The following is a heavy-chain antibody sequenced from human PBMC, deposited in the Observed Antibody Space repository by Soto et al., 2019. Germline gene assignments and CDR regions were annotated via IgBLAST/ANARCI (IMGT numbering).Heavy chain of an antibody. J-gene: IGHJ4*02. V-gene: IGHV3-15*07. CDR3: TTDLFEEILTGYLPSDFDY. CDR2: IKSKTDGGTT. CDR1: GVTFSNAW. Sequence: PGGSLRLSCAASGVTFSNAWINWVRQAPGKGLEWVGRIKSKTDGGTTDYAAPAKGRFTISRDDSKNTLYMQMNSLKTEDKAVNYCTTDLFEEILTGYLPSDFDYWGGGTL. D-gene: IGHD3-9*01.